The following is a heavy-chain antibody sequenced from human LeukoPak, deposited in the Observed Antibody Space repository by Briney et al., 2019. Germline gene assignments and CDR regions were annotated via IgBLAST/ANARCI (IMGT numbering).Heavy chain of an antibody. Sequence: PGRSLRLFCAASGFTFSSYGMHWVRQAPGKGLEWVAVIWYDGSDKYYADSVKGRFTISRDNSKNTLYLQMNSLRAEDTAVYYCAKDKDYGYYMDVWGKGTTVTVSS. CDR2: IWYDGSDK. J-gene: IGHJ6*03. CDR3: AKDKDYGYYMDV. CDR1: GFTFSSYG. V-gene: IGHV3-33*06. D-gene: IGHD3-16*01.